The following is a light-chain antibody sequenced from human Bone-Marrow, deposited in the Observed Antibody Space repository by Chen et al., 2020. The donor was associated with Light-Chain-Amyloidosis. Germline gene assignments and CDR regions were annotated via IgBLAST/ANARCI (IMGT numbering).Light chain of an antibody. J-gene: IGLJ3*02. CDR2: KDS. Sequence: SYELTQPPSVSVSPGQTARITCSGDALPKQYAYWYPQKPGQAPVLVIYKDSERPSGIPERFSGSSSGTTVTLTISGVQAEDEADYYCQSADSSDLGVFGGGTKLTVL. CDR1: ALPKQY. V-gene: IGLV3-25*03. CDR3: QSADSSDLGV.